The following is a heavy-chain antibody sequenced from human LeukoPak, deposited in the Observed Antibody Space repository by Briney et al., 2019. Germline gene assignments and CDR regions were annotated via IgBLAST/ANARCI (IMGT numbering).Heavy chain of an antibody. J-gene: IGHJ5*02. D-gene: IGHD6-19*01. Sequence: GGSLRLSCAASGFTLTYYDMHWVRQATGKGLEWVSGIDIPGNTYYPDSVKGRFTMSRESAKNSLYLQMNSLRAGDTAVYYCARAVAGTHWFDPWGQGTLVIVSS. V-gene: IGHV3-13*01. CDR1: GFTLTYYD. CDR2: IDIPGNT. CDR3: ARAVAGTHWFDP.